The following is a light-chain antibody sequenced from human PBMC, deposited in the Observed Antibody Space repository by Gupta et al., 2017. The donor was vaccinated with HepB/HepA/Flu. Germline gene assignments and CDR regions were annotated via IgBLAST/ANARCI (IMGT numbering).Light chain of an antibody. V-gene: IGKV2-28*01. J-gene: IGKJ4*01. CDR1: QSSRHSNGYNY. CDR3: TQVLQTPLT. Sequence: DSVMTQSPLSLPVTPSEPASISARSSQSSRHSNGYNYLNWYLQKPGQSPQLLIYLVSNRASGVPDRFSGSGSGTDFTLIISRVEAEDVGVDNCTQVLQTPLTFGRGTKVEIK. CDR2: LVS.